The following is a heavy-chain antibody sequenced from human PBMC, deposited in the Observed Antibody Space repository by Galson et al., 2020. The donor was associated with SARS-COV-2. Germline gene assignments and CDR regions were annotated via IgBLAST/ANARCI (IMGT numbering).Heavy chain of an antibody. D-gene: IGHD4-17*01. Sequence: ASVKVSCKASGYTFTSYGISWVRQAPGQGLEWMGWISAYNGNTNYAQKLQGRVTMTTDTSTSTAYMELRSLRSDDTAVYYCARRHPDTVTTELDYWGQGTLVTVSS. CDR3: ARRHPDTVTTELDY. CDR2: ISAYNGNT. J-gene: IGHJ4*02. CDR1: GYTFTSYG. V-gene: IGHV1-18*01.